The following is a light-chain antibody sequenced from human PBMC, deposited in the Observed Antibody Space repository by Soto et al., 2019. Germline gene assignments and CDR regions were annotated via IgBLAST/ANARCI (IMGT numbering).Light chain of an antibody. Sequence: DIQMTQSPSTLSASVGDRVTITCRASQSISSWLAWYQQKPGKAPKLLIYDASSLDSGVPSRFSGSGSGTEFTLTISSLQPDDFATYYCQQYESYWTLGQGTKV. CDR2: DAS. J-gene: IGKJ1*01. CDR3: QQYESYWT. CDR1: QSISSW. V-gene: IGKV1-5*01.